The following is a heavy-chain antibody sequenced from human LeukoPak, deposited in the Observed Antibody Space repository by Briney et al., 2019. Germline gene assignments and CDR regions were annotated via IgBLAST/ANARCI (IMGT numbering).Heavy chain of an antibody. V-gene: IGHV3-73*01. Sequence: GGSLRLSCAASGFTFSCSAMHWVRQASGKGLEWVGRIRSKANSYATAYAASVKGRFTISRDDSKNTAYLQMNSLKTEDTAVYYCTRNDYDYVWGSLNPWGQGTLVTVSS. D-gene: IGHD3-16*01. CDR1: GFTFSCSA. CDR3: TRNDYDYVWGSLNP. CDR2: IRSKANSYAT. J-gene: IGHJ5*02.